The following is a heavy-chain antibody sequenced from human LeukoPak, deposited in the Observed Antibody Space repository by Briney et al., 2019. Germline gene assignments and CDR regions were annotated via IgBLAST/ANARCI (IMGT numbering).Heavy chain of an antibody. CDR3: TTDQLFPYDTTPSDAFDI. CDR2: IKSKTDGGTT. D-gene: IGHD3-22*01. Sequence: GGSLRLSCAASGFTFSNAWMSWVRQAPGKGLEWVGRIKSKTDGGTTDYAAPVKGRFTISRDDSKKTVYLQMNSLKIEDTAVYYCTTDQLFPYDTTPSDAFDIWGQGTMVTVSS. CDR1: GFTFSNAW. V-gene: IGHV3-15*01. J-gene: IGHJ3*02.